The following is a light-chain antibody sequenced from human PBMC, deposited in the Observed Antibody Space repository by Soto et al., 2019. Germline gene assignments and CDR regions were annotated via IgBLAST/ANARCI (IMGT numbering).Light chain of an antibody. V-gene: IGLV2-8*01. CDR3: SSYAGSNNWV. J-gene: IGLJ3*02. CDR2: EVS. Sequence: QSVLTQPPSASGSPGQSVTISCTGTSSDVGGYNYVSWYQQDPGKAPKLMIYEVSKRPSGVPDRFSGSKSGNTASLTVSGLQAEDEADYYCSSYAGSNNWVFGGGTQLTVL. CDR1: SSDVGGYNY.